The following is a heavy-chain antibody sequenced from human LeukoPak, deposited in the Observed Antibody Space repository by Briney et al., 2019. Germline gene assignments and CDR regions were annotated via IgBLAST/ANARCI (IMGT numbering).Heavy chain of an antibody. CDR3: AKDDAWLRFGE. V-gene: IGHV3-23*01. Sequence: GGTLRLSCAASGFTFSNHGMNWVRQAPGKGLEWVSGISPSGDITYYADSVKGRFTISRDNSKSTLYLEVISLTAEDTAVYYCAKDDAWLRFGEWSQGTLVTVSS. D-gene: IGHD3-10*01. CDR2: ISPSGDIT. CDR1: GFTFSNHG. J-gene: IGHJ4*02.